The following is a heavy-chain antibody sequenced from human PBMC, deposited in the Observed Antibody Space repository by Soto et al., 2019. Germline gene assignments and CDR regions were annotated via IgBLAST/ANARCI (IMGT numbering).Heavy chain of an antibody. Sequence: VQLVESGGGVVQPGRSLRLSCAASGFTFSSYAMHWVRQAPGKGLEWVAVISYDGSNKYYADSVKGRFTISRDNSKNTLYLQMNSLRAEDTAVYYCARGIAVAGLDYWGQGTLVTVSS. D-gene: IGHD6-19*01. CDR3: ARGIAVAGLDY. V-gene: IGHV3-30-3*01. J-gene: IGHJ4*02. CDR2: ISYDGSNK. CDR1: GFTFSSYA.